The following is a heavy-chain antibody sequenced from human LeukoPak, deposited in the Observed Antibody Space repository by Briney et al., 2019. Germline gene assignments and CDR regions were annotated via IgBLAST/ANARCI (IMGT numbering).Heavy chain of an antibody. V-gene: IGHV3-11*04. J-gene: IGHJ2*01. CDR3: ARSSNWGYWYFDL. Sequence: PGGSLRLSCAASEFIFSNYYMSWIRQAPGKGLEWISYISSSGSTIYYADSVKGRFTISRDNAKNSLYLQMNSLRAEDTAVYYCARSSNWGYWYFDLWGRGTLVTVSS. CDR1: EFIFSNYY. CDR2: ISSSGSTI. D-gene: IGHD7-27*01.